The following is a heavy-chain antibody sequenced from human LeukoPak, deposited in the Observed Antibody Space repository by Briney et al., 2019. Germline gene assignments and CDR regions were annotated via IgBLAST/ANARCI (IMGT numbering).Heavy chain of an antibody. CDR1: GFTVSSNY. Sequence: SGGSLRLSCAASGFTVSSNYMSWVRQAPGKGLEWVSVIYSGGSTYYADSVKGRFTISRDNAKSTLYLQMNSLRAEDTAVYYCARDLDFGGYSNFDYWGQGTLVTVSS. V-gene: IGHV3-53*01. CDR3: ARDLDFGGYSNFDY. J-gene: IGHJ4*02. CDR2: IYSGGST. D-gene: IGHD4-23*01.